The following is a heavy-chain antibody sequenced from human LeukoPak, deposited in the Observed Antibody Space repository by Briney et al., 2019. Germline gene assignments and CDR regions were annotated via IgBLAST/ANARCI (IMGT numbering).Heavy chain of an antibody. CDR3: ARGLAAAGTPY. CDR2: INQDGSEK. V-gene: IGHV3-7*03. CDR1: GFTFRTYW. D-gene: IGHD6-13*01. J-gene: IGHJ4*02. Sequence: GGSLRLSCAASGFTFRTYWMSWLRQAPGKGLEWVANINQDGSEKYYVDSVKGRFTISRDNAKNFLYLQMNSLRAEDTALYYCARGLAAAGTPYWGQGTLVTVSS.